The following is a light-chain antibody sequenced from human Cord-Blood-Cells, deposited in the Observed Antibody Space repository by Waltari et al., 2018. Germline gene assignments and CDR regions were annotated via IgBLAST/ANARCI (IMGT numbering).Light chain of an antibody. J-gene: IGLJ3*02. CDR2: DVS. CDR1: SSDVGGYNY. V-gene: IGLV2-11*01. Sequence: QSALTQPRSVSGSPGQSVTIPCTGTSSDVGGYNYVSWYQQHPGNAARLMIYDVSKRPSGVPERFSGSKSGNTASLTIAGLQAEDEADYYCCSYAGSYTWVFGGGTKLTVL. CDR3: CSYAGSYTWV.